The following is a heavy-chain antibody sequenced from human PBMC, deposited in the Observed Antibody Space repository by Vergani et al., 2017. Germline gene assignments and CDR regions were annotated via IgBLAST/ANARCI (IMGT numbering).Heavy chain of an antibody. J-gene: IGHJ5*02. D-gene: IGHD3-9*01. CDR3: ARGQREELRYFVYGNWFDP. Sequence: QVQLQQWGAGLLKPSETLSLTCAVYGGSFSGYYWSWIRQPPGKGLEWIGEINHSGSTNYNPSLKSRVTISVDTSKNQFSLKLGSVTAADTAVYYCARGQREELRYFVYGNWFDPWGQGTLVTVSS. V-gene: IGHV4-34*01. CDR1: GGSFSGYY. CDR2: INHSGST.